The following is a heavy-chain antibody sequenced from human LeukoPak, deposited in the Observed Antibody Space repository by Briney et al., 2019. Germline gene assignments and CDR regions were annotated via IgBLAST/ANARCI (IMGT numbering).Heavy chain of an antibody. V-gene: IGHV4-39*07. CDR2: IYYSGST. Sequence: SETLSLTCTVSGGSISNSSYYWGWIRQPPGKGLEWIGIIYYSGSTYYNPSLKSRVTISVDTSKNQFSLKLSSVTAADTAVYYCARKRHIAVADYWGQGTLVTVSS. CDR1: GGSISNSSYY. J-gene: IGHJ4*02. D-gene: IGHD6-19*01. CDR3: ARKRHIAVADY.